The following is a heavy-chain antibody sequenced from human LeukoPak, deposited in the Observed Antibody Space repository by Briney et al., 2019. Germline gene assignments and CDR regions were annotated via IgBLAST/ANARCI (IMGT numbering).Heavy chain of an antibody. CDR1: GCSISSYY. Sequence: SETLTLTCTVSGCSISSYYRNWIRQPPGKGLEWLGYIYYSGSTNYNPSLKSRVTISVDTSKNQFSLKLSSVTAADTAVYYCAGSYYYDSSSIDYWGQGTLVTVSS. D-gene: IGHD3-22*01. CDR3: AGSYYYDSSSIDY. CDR2: IYYSGST. V-gene: IGHV4-59*01. J-gene: IGHJ4*02.